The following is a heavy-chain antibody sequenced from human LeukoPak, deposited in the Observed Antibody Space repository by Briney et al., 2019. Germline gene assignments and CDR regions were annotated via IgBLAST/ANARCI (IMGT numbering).Heavy chain of an antibody. D-gene: IGHD4-17*01. CDR3: ARVGAVKVFDY. V-gene: IGHV4-34*01. CDR2: INHSGST. J-gene: IGHJ4*02. Sequence: SETLSLTCAVYGGSFSGYYWSWIRQPPGKGLEWIGEINHSGSTNYNPSLKSRVTISVDTSKNQFSLKLSSVTAADTAVYYCARVGAVKVFDYWGQGTLATVSS. CDR1: GGSFSGYY.